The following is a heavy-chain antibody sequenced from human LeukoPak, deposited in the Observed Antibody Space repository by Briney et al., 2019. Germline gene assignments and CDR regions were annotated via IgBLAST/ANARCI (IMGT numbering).Heavy chain of an antibody. CDR2: INHSGST. D-gene: IGHD3-10*01. CDR3: ARSFRGNYYGSGTWFDP. V-gene: IGHV4-34*01. J-gene: IGHJ5*02. CDR1: GGSFSGYY. Sequence: PSETLSLTCAVYGGSFSGYYWSWIRQPPGKGLEWIGEINHSGSTNYNPSLKSRVTISVDTSKNQFSLKLSSVTAADTAVYYCARSFRGNYYGSGTWFDPWGQGTLVTVSS.